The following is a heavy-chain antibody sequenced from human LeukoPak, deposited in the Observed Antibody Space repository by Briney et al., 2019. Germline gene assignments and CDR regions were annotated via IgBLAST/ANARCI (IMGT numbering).Heavy chain of an antibody. Sequence: SETLSLTCTVSEGSIYSTTYYWGWIRQPPGEGLEWIGSMYYDGSTYYNPSLKSRVTISIDTSKNQFSLKLISVTAADTAVYFCARRSDSGRDDGEDYFDYWGQGTLVTVSS. J-gene: IGHJ4*02. CDR3: ARRSDSGRDDGEDYFDY. V-gene: IGHV4-39*01. CDR1: EGSIYSTTYY. D-gene: IGHD1-26*01. CDR2: MYYDGST.